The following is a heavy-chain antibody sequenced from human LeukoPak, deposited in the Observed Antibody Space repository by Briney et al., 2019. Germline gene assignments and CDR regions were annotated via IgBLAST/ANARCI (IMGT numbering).Heavy chain of an antibody. J-gene: IGHJ5*02. CDR3: ARRGMKGNWFDP. Sequence: GEPLNFSCKASGYSFTSYWIGWVRQLPGKGLGWMGSIYPGVPDTRYSPSFQGHVTISADKSISTTYLQWSSLKASDTAMYYCARRGMKGNWFDPWGQGTLVTVSS. CDR2: IYPGVPDT. CDR1: GYSFTSYW. V-gene: IGHV5-51*01.